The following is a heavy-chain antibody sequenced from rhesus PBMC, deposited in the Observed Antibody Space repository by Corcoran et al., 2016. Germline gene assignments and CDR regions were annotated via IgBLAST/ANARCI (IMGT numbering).Heavy chain of an antibody. CDR1: GYSISSGYG. J-gene: IGHJ5-1*01. Sequence: QVQLQESGPGLVKPSETLSLTCAVSGYSISSGYGWGWIRPPPGKGLEWIGQIDGGSGSTYYNPSLKSRVTVSKDTSKNQFSLKLSSVTAADTAVYYCARGNYEDFDVWGPGVLVTVSS. CDR2: IDGGSGST. CDR3: ARGNYEDFDV. D-gene: IGHD3-9*01. V-gene: IGHV4-127*01.